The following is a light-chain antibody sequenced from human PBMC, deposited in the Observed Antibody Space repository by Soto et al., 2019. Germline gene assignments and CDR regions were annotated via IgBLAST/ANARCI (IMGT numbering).Light chain of an antibody. CDR2: DAS. CDR1: QSVSSS. CDR3: QQRSNWPRT. J-gene: IGKJ2*01. Sequence: EIVLTQSPATLSLSPGERATLSCRPSQSVSSSLGWYQQIPGQAPRLLIYDASNRATGIPARFSGSGSGTDFTLTISSLEPEDFAVYYCQQRSNWPRTFGQGTKLEIK. V-gene: IGKV3-11*01.